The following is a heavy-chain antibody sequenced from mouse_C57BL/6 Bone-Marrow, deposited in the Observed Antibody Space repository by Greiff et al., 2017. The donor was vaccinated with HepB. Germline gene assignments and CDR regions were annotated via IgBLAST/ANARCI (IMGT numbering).Heavy chain of an antibody. CDR1: GYTFTSYW. CDR3: AALLWYPHWYFDV. CDR2: IDPSDSYT. J-gene: IGHJ1*03. V-gene: IGHV1-50*01. Sequence: QVQLKESGAELVKPGASVKLSCKASGYTFTSYWMQWVKQRPGQGLEWIGEIDPSDSYTNYNQKFKGKATLTVDTSSSTAYMQLSSLTSEDSAVYYCAALLWYPHWYFDVWGTGTTVTVSS. D-gene: IGHD2-1*01.